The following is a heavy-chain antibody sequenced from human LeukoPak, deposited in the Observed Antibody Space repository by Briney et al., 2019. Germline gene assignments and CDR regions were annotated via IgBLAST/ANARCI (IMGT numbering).Heavy chain of an antibody. D-gene: IGHD3-22*01. CDR1: GFTFSSYG. CDR3: ARDYYDKFYSYYCIDV. CDR2: IWDDGSNK. J-gene: IGHJ6*02. Sequence: GGSLRLSCAASGFTFSSYGMHWVRQAPGKGLEWVAVIWDDGSNKYYADSVKGRFTTSRDNSKNTLYLQMNRLRAEDTAVYYCARDYYDKFYSYYCIDVWGQGTTVTVSS. V-gene: IGHV3-33*01.